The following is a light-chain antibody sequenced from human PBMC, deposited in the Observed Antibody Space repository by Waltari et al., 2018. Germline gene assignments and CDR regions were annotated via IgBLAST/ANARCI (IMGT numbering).Light chain of an antibody. CDR3: QHDNKRPLC. Sequence: ETVMTQSPATLSVSPGERATLSCRASQSVSSNLAWYQQIPGQAPRLLIYGASTRATGIPARFSGSGSGTDFTLTINNVQSEDSAVYYCQHDNKRPLCFGGGTKVEIK. CDR2: GAS. CDR1: QSVSSN. J-gene: IGKJ4*01. V-gene: IGKV3-15*01.